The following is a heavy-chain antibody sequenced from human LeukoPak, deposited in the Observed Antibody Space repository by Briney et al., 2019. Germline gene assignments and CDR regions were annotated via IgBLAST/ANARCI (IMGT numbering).Heavy chain of an antibody. V-gene: IGHV3-11*01. D-gene: IGHD4-17*01. J-gene: IGHJ3*02. CDR3: ARAQGAMTTGRAFDI. Sequence: GGSLRLSRAASGFTFSDYYMSWIRQAPGKGLEWVSYSSGSGSTIYYADSVKGRFTIFRDNAKNSLYLQMNSLRAEDTAVYYCARAQGAMTTGRAFDIWGQGTMVTVSS. CDR1: GFTFSDYY. CDR2: SSGSGSTI.